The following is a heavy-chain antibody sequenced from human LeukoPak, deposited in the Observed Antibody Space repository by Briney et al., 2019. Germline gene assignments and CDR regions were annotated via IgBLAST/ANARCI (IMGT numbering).Heavy chain of an antibody. Sequence: GGSLKLSCAASGLTFSSYWMRWVRQAPGKGLEWVANIKRDGSEKYYVDSVKGRFTISRDNAKNSLYLQMNSLRAEDTGVYYCARDLYDGSGSPFDYWGQGTLVTVSS. D-gene: IGHD3-10*01. CDR2: IKRDGSEK. J-gene: IGHJ4*02. V-gene: IGHV3-7*01. CDR3: ARDLYDGSGSPFDY. CDR1: GLTFSSYW.